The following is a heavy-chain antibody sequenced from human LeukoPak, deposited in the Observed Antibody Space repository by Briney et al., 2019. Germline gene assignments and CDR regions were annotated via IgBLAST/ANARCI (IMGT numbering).Heavy chain of an antibody. CDR2: IYYSGST. CDR3: ARHRMRWLQVYYFDY. D-gene: IGHD5-24*01. J-gene: IGHJ4*02. Sequence: SETLSLTCTVSGGSISSSSYYWGWIRQPPGKGLEWIGSIYYSGSTYYNPSLKSRVTISVDTSKNQFSLKLSSVTAADTAVYYCARHRMRWLQVYYFDYWGQGTLVTVSS. V-gene: IGHV4-39*01. CDR1: GGSISSSSYY.